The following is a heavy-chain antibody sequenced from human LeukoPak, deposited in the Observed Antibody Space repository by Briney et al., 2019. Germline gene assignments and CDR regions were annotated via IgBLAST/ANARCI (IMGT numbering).Heavy chain of an antibody. Sequence: SQTLSLTRTVSGGSISSGDYYWSWIRQPPGKGLEWIGYIYYSGSTYYNPSLKSRVTISVDTSKNQFSLKLSSVTAADTAVYYCASHSSGYYGSDYWGQGTLVTVSS. CDR2: IYYSGST. CDR3: ASHSSGYYGSDY. J-gene: IGHJ4*02. CDR1: GGSISSGDYY. D-gene: IGHD3-22*01. V-gene: IGHV4-30-4*01.